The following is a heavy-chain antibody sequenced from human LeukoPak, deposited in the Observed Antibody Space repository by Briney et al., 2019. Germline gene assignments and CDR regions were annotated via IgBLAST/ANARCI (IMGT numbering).Heavy chain of an antibody. J-gene: IGHJ5*02. V-gene: IGHV5-51*01. Sequence: PGGSLQISCQGSGSRINNYWIGWVRQMPGKGLEWMGIIYPADSDIRYSPSFQGQVTISADKSISTAYLQWSSLKASDTAMYYCARQEYCSGGSCYTWFDPWGQGTLVTVSS. D-gene: IGHD2-15*01. CDR3: ARQEYCSGGSCYTWFDP. CDR2: IYPADSDI. CDR1: GSRINNYW.